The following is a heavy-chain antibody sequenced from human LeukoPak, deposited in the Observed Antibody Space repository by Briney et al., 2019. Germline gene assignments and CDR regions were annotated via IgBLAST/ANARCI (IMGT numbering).Heavy chain of an antibody. CDR2: IYYSGST. V-gene: IGHV4-39*02. CDR1: GGSISSSSYY. Sequence: PSETLSLTCTVSGGSISSSSYYWGWIRQPPGKGLEWIGSIYYSGSTYYNPSLKSRVTISVDTSKNQFSLKLSSVTAADTAVYYCARDRGGVDTPFDYWGQGTLVTVSS. CDR3: ARDRGGVDTPFDY. D-gene: IGHD5-18*01. J-gene: IGHJ4*02.